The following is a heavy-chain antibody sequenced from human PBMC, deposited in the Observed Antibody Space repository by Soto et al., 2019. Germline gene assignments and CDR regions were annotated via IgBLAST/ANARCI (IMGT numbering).Heavy chain of an antibody. D-gene: IGHD3-22*01. CDR3: ARLGGYYQSLDT. V-gene: IGHV4-59*08. CDR1: GGSISRYY. CDR2: IYYSGST. J-gene: IGHJ5*02. Sequence: SETLSLTCTVSGGSISRYYWSWIRQPPGKGLEWVGYIYYSGSTTYSPSLKSRVTISVDRSKNQFSLKLTSMTAADTAVYYCARLGGYYQSLDTWGQGALVTVSS.